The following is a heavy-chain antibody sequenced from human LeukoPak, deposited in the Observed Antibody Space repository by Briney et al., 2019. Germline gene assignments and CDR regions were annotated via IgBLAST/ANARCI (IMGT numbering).Heavy chain of an antibody. CDR1: GRTGSHNY. D-gene: IGHD4-17*01. CDR3: IVFGDSNH. Sequence: PGGSLRLSCAASGRTGSHNYVSWVRQAPGKGLEWVSAIHTSGDTRYADSVKGRFTISRDTSKNTLYLQINSLRVEDTAVYYCIVFGDSNHWGQGTLVTVSS. J-gene: IGHJ5*02. CDR2: IHTSGDT. V-gene: IGHV3-53*01.